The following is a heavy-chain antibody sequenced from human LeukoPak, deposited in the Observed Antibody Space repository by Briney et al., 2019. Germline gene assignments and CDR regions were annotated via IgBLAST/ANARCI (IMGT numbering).Heavy chain of an antibody. CDR1: GYTFTSYY. D-gene: IGHD6-6*01. Sequence: ASVKVSCKASGYTFTSYYMHWVRQAPGQGLEWMGIINPSGGSTSYAQKFQGRVTMTTDTSTSTAYMELRSLRSDDTAVYYCARDPSYSSSSHRLNWFDPWGQGTLVTVSS. J-gene: IGHJ5*02. V-gene: IGHV1-46*01. CDR3: ARDPSYSSSSHRLNWFDP. CDR2: INPSGGST.